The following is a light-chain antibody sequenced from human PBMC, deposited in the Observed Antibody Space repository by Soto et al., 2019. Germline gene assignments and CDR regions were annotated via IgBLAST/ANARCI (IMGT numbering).Light chain of an antibody. J-gene: IGKJ1*01. CDR3: HQYGSAPWT. Sequence: EIWLTQSPGTLSLSLGERATLSCRASQSVSSRYLDWYQQKPGQAPRLLISGASNRATGTPDRLRGSGYGTDLTLTITRMETEDFEVYYCHQYGSAPWTFGHGTKVDI. V-gene: IGKV3-20*01. CDR1: QSVSSRY. CDR2: GAS.